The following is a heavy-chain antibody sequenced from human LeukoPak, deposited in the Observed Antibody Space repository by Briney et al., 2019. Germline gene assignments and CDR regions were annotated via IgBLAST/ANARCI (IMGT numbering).Heavy chain of an antibody. Sequence: ASVKVSCKASGYTFTSYGISWVRQAPGQGLEWMGWISAYSGNTNYAQKLQGRVTMTTDTSTSTAYMELRSLRSDDTAVYYCAREVSPYYYDSSGYPDYWGQGTLVTVSS. D-gene: IGHD3-22*01. CDR1: GYTFTSYG. J-gene: IGHJ4*02. V-gene: IGHV1-18*01. CDR3: AREVSPYYYDSSGYPDY. CDR2: ISAYSGNT.